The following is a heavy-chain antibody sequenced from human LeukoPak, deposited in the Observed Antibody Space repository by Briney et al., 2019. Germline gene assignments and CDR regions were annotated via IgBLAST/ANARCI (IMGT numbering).Heavy chain of an antibody. CDR2: INHNGVSR. J-gene: IGHJ6*02. D-gene: IGHD2-15*01. CDR1: GFTFSSDW. V-gene: IGHV3-74*01. Sequence: QPGGSLRLSCAASGFTFSSDWMHWVRQAPGEELVWVSRINHNGVSRAYADFVKGRFTISRDDARGTVYLQMDSLSADDTAVYYCARVPGYVGYFYGMDVWGQGTTVTVSS. CDR3: ARVPGYVGYFYGMDV.